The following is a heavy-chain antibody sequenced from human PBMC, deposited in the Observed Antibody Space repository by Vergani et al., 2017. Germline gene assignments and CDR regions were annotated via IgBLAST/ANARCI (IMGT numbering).Heavy chain of an antibody. D-gene: IGHD6-19*01. CDR1: GFTFSSYG. J-gene: IGHJ4*02. Sequence: QVQLVESGGGVVQPGRSLRLSCAASGFTFSSYGMHWVRQAPGKGLEWVAVISYDGSNKYYADSVKGRFTISRDNSKNTLYLQMNSLRAEDTAVYYCARAVQGWDELDYGGQGTLVTVSS. CDR3: ARAVQGWDELDY. CDR2: ISYDGSNK. V-gene: IGHV3-30*03.